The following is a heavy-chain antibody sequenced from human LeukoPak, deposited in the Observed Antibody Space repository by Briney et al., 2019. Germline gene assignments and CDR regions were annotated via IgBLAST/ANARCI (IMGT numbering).Heavy chain of an antibody. CDR1: GVTFSDYD. D-gene: IGHD3-3*02. J-gene: IGHJ4*02. CDR3: ALALDY. Sequence: RGSLRLYCAASGVTFSDYDMNWGRQAPGKGLEWLSYISSDGSNIYYADSVRGRITISRDNAKNSLYLQMNSLRAEDSSIYYCALALDYWGQGTLVTVS. CDR2: ISSDGSNI. V-gene: IGHV3-48*03.